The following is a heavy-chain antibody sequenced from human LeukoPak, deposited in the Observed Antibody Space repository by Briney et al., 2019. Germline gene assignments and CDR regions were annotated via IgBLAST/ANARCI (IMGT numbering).Heavy chain of an antibody. J-gene: IGHJ4*02. Sequence: SQTLSLTCAISGDSVSSNSAAWNWIRQSPSRGLEWLGRTYYRSKWYNDYAVSVKSRITINPDTSKNQFSLQLNSVTPEDTAVYYCARDRYYCSGGSCYPGGFDYWGQGTLVTVSS. D-gene: IGHD2-15*01. V-gene: IGHV6-1*01. CDR2: TYYRSKWYN. CDR1: GDSVSSNSAA. CDR3: ARDRYYCSGGSCYPGGFDY.